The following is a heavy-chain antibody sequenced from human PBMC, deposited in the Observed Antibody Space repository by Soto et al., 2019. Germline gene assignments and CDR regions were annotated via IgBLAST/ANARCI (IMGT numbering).Heavy chain of an antibody. D-gene: IGHD3-3*01. CDR2: INPSGGST. V-gene: IGHV1-46*01. CDR1: GYNFTSYY. Sequence: QVQLVQSGAEVKKPGASVKVSCKASGYNFTSYYMHWVRQAPGQGLEWMGIINPSGGSTSYAQKFQGRVTMTRDSSTSTVYMELSSLRSEDKAVYYCARDEVAIFGVVTAFDPWGQGPLVTLSS. J-gene: IGHJ5*02. CDR3: ARDEVAIFGVVTAFDP.